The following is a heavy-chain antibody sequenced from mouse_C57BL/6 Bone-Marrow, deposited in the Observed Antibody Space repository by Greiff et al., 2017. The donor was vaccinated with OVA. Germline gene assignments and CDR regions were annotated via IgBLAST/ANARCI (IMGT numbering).Heavy chain of an antibody. J-gene: IGHJ2*01. V-gene: IGHV1-76*01. CDR3: ARSTGRGYFDY. D-gene: IGHD4-1*01. CDR1: GYTFTDYY. Sequence: QVQLKQSGAELVRPGASVKLSCKASGYTFTDYYINWVKQRPGQGLEWIARIYPGSGNTYYNEKFKGKATLTAEKSSSTAYMQLSSLTSEDSVVYFCARSTGRGYFDYWGQGTTLTVSS. CDR2: IYPGSGNT.